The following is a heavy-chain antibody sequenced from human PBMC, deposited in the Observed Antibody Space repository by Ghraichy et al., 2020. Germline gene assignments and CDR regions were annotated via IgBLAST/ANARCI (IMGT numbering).Heavy chain of an antibody. CDR3: TRVVMYYDILTGYLWAPHFDY. CDR1: GFTFGDYA. D-gene: IGHD3-9*01. J-gene: IGHJ4*02. Sequence: GGSLRLSCTASGFTFGDYAMSWFRQAPGKGLEWVGFIRSKAYGGTTEYAASVKGRFTISRDDSKSIAYLQMNSLKTEDTAVYYCTRVVMYYDILTGYLWAPHFDYWGQGTLVTVSS. CDR2: IRSKAYGGTT. V-gene: IGHV3-49*03.